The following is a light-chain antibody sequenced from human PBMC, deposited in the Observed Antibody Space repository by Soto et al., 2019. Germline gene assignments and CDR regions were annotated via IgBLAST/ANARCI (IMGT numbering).Light chain of an antibody. V-gene: IGKV3D-11*01. CDR3: HKRQSWLRT. J-gene: IGKJ4*02. Sequence: EIQLTQSPSTLSSCPGDRVTLSCRASQYINTRLAWYQQRPGKPPKLLIYTASTGQPGIPARFSASGNGTDFTFTISGLQPEDFAAYYCHKRQSWLRTFGRGTNVEI. CDR1: QYINTR. CDR2: TAS.